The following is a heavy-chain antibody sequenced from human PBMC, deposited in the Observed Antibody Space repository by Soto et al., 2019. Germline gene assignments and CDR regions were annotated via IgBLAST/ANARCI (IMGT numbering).Heavy chain of an antibody. CDR3: ARDNDSSVVDV. CDR1: GGSISSSSYY. J-gene: IGHJ6*02. Sequence: LEILSLTCTVSGGSISSSSYYWGWIRQPPGKGLEWIGSIYYSGSTNYNPSLKSRITMSADTSRNQFSLKLNSVTAADTAVYYCARDNDSSVVDVWGQGTTVTVS. D-gene: IGHD3-22*01. CDR2: IYYSGST. V-gene: IGHV4-39*07.